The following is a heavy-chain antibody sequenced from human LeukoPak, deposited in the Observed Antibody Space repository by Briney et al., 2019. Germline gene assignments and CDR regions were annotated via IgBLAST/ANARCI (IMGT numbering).Heavy chain of an antibody. J-gene: IGHJ5*02. V-gene: IGHV1-69*13. CDR1: GGTFSSYA. CDR3: ARGSSWYRNWFDP. Sequence: SVKVSCKASGGTFSSYAISWVRQAPGQGLEWMGGIIPIFGTANYAQKFQGRVTITADESTSTAYMELSSLRSEDTAVYYCARGSSWYRNWFDPWGQGTLVTVSS. D-gene: IGHD6-13*01. CDR2: IIPIFGTA.